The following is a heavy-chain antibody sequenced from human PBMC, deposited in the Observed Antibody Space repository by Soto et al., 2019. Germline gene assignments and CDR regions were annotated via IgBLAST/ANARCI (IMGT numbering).Heavy chain of an antibody. Sequence: QVQLVESEGGVVQPGRSLRLSCAASGFTFSSYAMHWVRQAPGKGLEWVAVISYDGSNKYYADSVKGRFTISRDNSKNTLYLQMNSLRVEDTAVYYCARDINAYGTALADYWGQGTLVTVSP. CDR2: ISYDGSNK. D-gene: IGHD4-17*01. J-gene: IGHJ4*02. CDR1: GFTFSSYA. CDR3: ARDINAYGTALADY. V-gene: IGHV3-30-3*01.